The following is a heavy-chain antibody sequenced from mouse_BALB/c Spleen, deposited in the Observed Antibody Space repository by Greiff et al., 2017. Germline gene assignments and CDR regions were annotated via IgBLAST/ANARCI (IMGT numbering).Heavy chain of an antibody. V-gene: IGHV1-14*01. Sequence: EVQLQQSGPELVKPGASVKMSCKASGYTFTSYVMHWVKQKPGQGLEWIGYINPYNDGTKYNEKFKGKATLTSDKSSSTAYMELSSLTSEDSAVYYCARPGIYYGNAYRDYWGQGTSVTVSS. J-gene: IGHJ4*01. CDR2: INPYNDGT. CDR3: ARPGIYYGNAYRDY. CDR1: GYTFTSYV. D-gene: IGHD2-1*01.